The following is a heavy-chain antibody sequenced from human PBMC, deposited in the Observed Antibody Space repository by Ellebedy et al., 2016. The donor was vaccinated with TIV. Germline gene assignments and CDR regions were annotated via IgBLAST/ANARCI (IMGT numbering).Heavy chain of an antibody. J-gene: IGHJ6*02. Sequence: GESLKISCAASGFNFGGHAMKWVRQAPGKGLEWVSSIGSSAYTTHYADSVKGRFTISRDNAKNSLYLQMNSLRVEDTALYYCARDAYPYAMDVWGQGTTVTVSS. V-gene: IGHV3-21*04. CDR1: GFNFGGHA. CDR3: ARDAYPYAMDV. D-gene: IGHD2-2*02. CDR2: IGSSAYTT.